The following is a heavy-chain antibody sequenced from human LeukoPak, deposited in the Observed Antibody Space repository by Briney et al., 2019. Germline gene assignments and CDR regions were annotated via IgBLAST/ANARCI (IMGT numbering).Heavy chain of an antibody. CDR2: ISYDGSNK. CDR3: AKDRFDY. J-gene: IGHJ4*02. V-gene: IGHV3-30-3*01. Sequence: GRSLRLSCAASGFTFSSYAMHWVRQTPGKGLEWVAVISYDGSNKYYADSVKGRFTISRDNSKNTLYLQMNSLGAEDTAVYYCAKDRFDYWGQGTLVTVSS. CDR1: GFTFSSYA.